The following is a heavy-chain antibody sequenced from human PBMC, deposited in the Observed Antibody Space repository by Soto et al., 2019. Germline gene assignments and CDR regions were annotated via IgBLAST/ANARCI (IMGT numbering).Heavy chain of an antibody. D-gene: IGHD5-12*01. CDR2: INPNSGGT. J-gene: IGHJ4*02. Sequence: ASVKVSCKASGYSFTGYYMHWVRQAPGQGLEWMGWINPNSGGTNYAQKFQGRVTMTRDTSISTAYMELSRLRSDDTAVYYCARVVGSGYDLGFDYWGQGTLVTVSS. V-gene: IGHV1-2*02. CDR1: GYSFTGYY. CDR3: ARVVGSGYDLGFDY.